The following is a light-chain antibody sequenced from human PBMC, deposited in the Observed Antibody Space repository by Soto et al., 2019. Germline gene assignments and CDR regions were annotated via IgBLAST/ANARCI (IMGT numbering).Light chain of an antibody. V-gene: IGKV3-11*01. CDR2: DAS. J-gene: IGKJ4*01. Sequence: EIVLTQSPATLSLSPGERATLSCRASQRVSSSVAWYQQKPGQAPRLLIYDASNRATGIPARFSGSGSGTDFTLTITSLEPEDFAVYYCQERSNWRLTFGGGTKVEGK. CDR3: QERSNWRLT. CDR1: QRVSSS.